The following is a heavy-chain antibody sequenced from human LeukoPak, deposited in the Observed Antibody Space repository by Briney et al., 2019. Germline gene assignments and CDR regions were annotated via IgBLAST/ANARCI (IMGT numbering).Heavy chain of an antibody. CDR3: ARDEEVVPAAIHNWFDP. J-gene: IGHJ5*02. Sequence: GGSLRLSCAASGFTFRSYEMNWVRQAPGKGLDWVSQISDSGSTIHYAESVKGRFTISRANAKNLLYLQMNSLRAEDTAVYYCARDEEVVPAAIHNWFDPWGQGTLVTVSS. D-gene: IGHD2-2*01. CDR2: ISDSGSTI. CDR1: GFTFRSYE. V-gene: IGHV3-48*03.